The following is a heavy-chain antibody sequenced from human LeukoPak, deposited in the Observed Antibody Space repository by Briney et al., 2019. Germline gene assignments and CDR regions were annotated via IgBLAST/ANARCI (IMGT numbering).Heavy chain of an antibody. CDR2: MNPNSGNT. D-gene: IGHD2-2*02. V-gene: IGHV1-8*01. Sequence: ASVKVSCKASGYTFSDYDINWVRQATGQGLEWMGWMNPNSGNTGYAQRFQGRVTMTRDTSISTAYMELSSPKSEDTAVYYCVGATSYCSGSSCYNYWGQGTLLTVST. CDR3: VGATSYCSGSSCYNY. J-gene: IGHJ4*02. CDR1: GYTFSDYD.